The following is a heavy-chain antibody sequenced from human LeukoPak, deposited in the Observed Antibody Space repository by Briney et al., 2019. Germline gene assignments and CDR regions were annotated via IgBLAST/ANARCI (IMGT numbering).Heavy chain of an antibody. CDR2: ISAYNGNT. CDR3: ARDLKRTVGATTASDY. J-gene: IGHJ4*02. D-gene: IGHD1-26*01. CDR1: GYTFTSYG. V-gene: IGHV1-18*01. Sequence: ASVKVSCKASGYTFTSYGISWVRQAPGQGLEWMGWISAYNGNTNYAKKFQGRVTMTTDTSTSTGYMELRSLRSDDTAVYYCARDLKRTVGATTASDYWGQGTLVTVSS.